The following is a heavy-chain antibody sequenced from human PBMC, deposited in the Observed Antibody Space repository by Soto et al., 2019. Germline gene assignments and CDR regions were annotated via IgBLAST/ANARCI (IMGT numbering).Heavy chain of an antibody. CDR2: IVVGSGNT. Sequence: SVKVSCKASGFTFTSSAMQWVRQARGQRLEWIGWIVVGSGNTNYAQKFQERVTITRDMSTSTAYMELSSLRSEDTAVYYCAAADSSGWYPLFDYWGQGTLVTVSS. D-gene: IGHD6-19*01. CDR3: AAADSSGWYPLFDY. V-gene: IGHV1-58*02. CDR1: GFTFTSSA. J-gene: IGHJ4*02.